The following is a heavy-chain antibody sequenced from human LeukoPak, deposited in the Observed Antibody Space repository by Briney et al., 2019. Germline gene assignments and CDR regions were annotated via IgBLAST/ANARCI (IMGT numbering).Heavy chain of an antibody. D-gene: IGHD3-9*01. CDR2: IIPILGIA. CDR1: GGTFSSYA. Sequence: ASVKVSCKASGGTFSSYAISWVRQAPGQGLEWMGRIIPILGIANYARKFQGRVTITADKSTSTAYMELSSLRSEDTAVYYCARAEDWYYYYGMDVWGQGTTVTVSS. V-gene: IGHV1-69*04. J-gene: IGHJ6*02. CDR3: ARAEDWYYYYGMDV.